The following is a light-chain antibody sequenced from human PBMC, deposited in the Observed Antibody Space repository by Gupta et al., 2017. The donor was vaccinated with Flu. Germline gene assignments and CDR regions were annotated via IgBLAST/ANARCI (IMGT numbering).Light chain of an antibody. CDR1: QSLLHSNGDNY. J-gene: IGKJ4*01. CDR2: LGS. V-gene: IGKV2-28*01. CDR3: MQSLQNAPLT. Sequence: IVFPPRPLSLPVSPGEPASISCRARQSLLHSNGDNYLDGYLQKPGQFTQLLIDLGSNGASGVPDRVRGSGSGADFTLKSSRVEAEDVGVYYCMQSLQNAPLTFGGGTKVEIK.